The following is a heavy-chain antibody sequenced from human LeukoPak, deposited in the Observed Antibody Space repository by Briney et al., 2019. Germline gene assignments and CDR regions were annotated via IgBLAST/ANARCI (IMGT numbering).Heavy chain of an antibody. Sequence: ASVKVSCKASGYTFTNYHIIWVRQAAGQGLEWMGWMNPKTGYTVYAQKFRGRVTMTRYTSINTAYMELSSLRSEDTAVYYCARAVASGYGSDYWGQGTLVTASS. CDR2: MNPKTGYT. CDR1: GYTFTNYH. D-gene: IGHD3-10*01. J-gene: IGHJ4*02. CDR3: ARAVASGYGSDY. V-gene: IGHV1-8*01.